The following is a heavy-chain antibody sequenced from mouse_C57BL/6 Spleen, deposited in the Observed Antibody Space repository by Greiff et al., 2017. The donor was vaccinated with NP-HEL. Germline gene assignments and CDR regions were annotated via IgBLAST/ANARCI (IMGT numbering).Heavy chain of an antibody. D-gene: IGHD1-1*01. Sequence: VQLQQPGAELVKPGASVKLSCKASGYTFTSYWMHWVKQRPGQGLEWIGMIHPNSGSTNYNEKFKSKATLTVDKSSSTAYMQLSSLTSEDSAVYYCARTYYYGSSDWFAYWGQGTLVTVSA. CDR2: IHPNSGST. J-gene: IGHJ3*01. CDR1: GYTFTSYW. CDR3: ARTYYYGSSDWFAY. V-gene: IGHV1-64*01.